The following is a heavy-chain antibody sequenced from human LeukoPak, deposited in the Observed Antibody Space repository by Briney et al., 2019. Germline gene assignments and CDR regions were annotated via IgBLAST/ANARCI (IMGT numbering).Heavy chain of an antibody. CDR2: IYINGTT. CDR1: GGSTSSYY. V-gene: IGHV4-4*07. J-gene: IGHJ6*03. Sequence: PSETLSLTCTVSGGSTSSYYWSWIRQPAGKGLEWIGRIYINGTTNYNPSLKSRVTMSIDTSKNQFSLKLSSATAADTAVYYCARDRVVRGVSIAYYYYMDVWGKGTTVTISS. CDR3: ARDRVVRGVSIAYYYYMDV. D-gene: IGHD3-10*01.